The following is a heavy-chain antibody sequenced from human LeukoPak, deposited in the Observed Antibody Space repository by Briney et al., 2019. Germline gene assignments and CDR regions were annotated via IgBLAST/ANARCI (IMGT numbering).Heavy chain of an antibody. V-gene: IGHV1-8*01. CDR1: GYAFTSYD. Sequence: ASVKVSCKVSGYAFTSYDINWVRQATGQGLEWMGWMNPNSGNIGYAQKFQGRVSMTRNTSISTAYMELSSLRSEDTAVYYCARVAAIYYYGSGNKFDYWGQGTLVTVSS. CDR3: ARVAAIYYYGSGNKFDY. CDR2: MNPNSGNI. J-gene: IGHJ4*02. D-gene: IGHD3-10*01.